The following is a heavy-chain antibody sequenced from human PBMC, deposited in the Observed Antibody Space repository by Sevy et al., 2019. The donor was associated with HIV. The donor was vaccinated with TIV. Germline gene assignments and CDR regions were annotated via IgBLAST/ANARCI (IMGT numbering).Heavy chain of an antibody. CDR2: INPDSGGP. CDR3: VRDDRDGYFEY. Sequence: ASVKVSCKASGYTFTGYYMHWVRQAPGQGLGWMGWINPDSGGPNYAPKFQGRVTLTRDTSISTAYMELGRLKSDDTAVYYCVRDDRDGYFEYWGQGTLVTVSS. CDR1: GYTFTGYY. J-gene: IGHJ4*02. V-gene: IGHV1-2*02.